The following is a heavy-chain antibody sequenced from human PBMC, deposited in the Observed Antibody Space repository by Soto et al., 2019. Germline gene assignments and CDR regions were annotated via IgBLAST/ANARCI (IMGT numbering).Heavy chain of an antibody. CDR3: ARDPAPVTIFGVVIAPPSYGMDV. J-gene: IGHJ6*02. V-gene: IGHV3-21*01. D-gene: IGHD3-3*01. Sequence: GGSLRLSCAASGFTFSSYSMNWVRQAPGKGLEWVSSISSSSSYIYYADSVKGRFTISRDNAKNSLYLQMNSLRAEDTAVYYCARDPAPVTIFGVVIAPPSYGMDVWGQGTTVTVSS. CDR2: ISSSSSYI. CDR1: GFTFSSYS.